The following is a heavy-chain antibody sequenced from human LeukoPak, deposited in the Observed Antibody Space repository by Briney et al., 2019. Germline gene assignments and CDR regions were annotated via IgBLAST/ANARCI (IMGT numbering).Heavy chain of an antibody. CDR2: VRFDGGEK. Sequence: GGSLSFSCAASGFIFSSFGIHWVRQTPGKGLEWVAFVRFDGGEKYYADSVKGRFTVSKDNSKNTLYLQINSLRPEDTAVYYCAKGGARDVWYFAYWGLGVLVTVSS. CDR1: GFIFSSFG. D-gene: IGHD2-8*01. CDR3: AKGGARDVWYFAY. J-gene: IGHJ4*02. V-gene: IGHV3-30*02.